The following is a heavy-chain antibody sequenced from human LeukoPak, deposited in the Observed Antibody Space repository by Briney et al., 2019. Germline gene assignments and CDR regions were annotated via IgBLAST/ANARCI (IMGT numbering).Heavy chain of an antibody. CDR2: ISTYNGNT. D-gene: IGHD3-22*01. CDR1: GDTFTSYG. J-gene: IGHJ4*02. Sequence: ASVKASCKASGDTFTSYGFSWVRQAPGQGLEWMGWISTYNGNTNYAQKLQGRVTLTTDTSTYTAYMELRSLRSDDTAVYYCARNYYDGRGYPKFDYWGQGTLVTVSS. V-gene: IGHV1-18*01. CDR3: ARNYYDGRGYPKFDY.